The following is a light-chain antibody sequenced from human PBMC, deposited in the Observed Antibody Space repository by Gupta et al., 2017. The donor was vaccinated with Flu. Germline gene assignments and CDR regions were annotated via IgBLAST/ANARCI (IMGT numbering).Light chain of an antibody. V-gene: IGLV2-14*01. CDR3: SSDTSSSIVV. CDR2: EVS. J-gene: IGLJ2*01. Sequence: QSALTQPASVSGSPGQAITISCTGTSSDVGGYNYVSWYQQHPGKAPKLMIYEVSNRTSGVSSRFSGSKSGNTASLTISGLKEEDEADYYCSSDTSSSIVVFGGGTKLTVL. CDR1: SSDVGGYNY.